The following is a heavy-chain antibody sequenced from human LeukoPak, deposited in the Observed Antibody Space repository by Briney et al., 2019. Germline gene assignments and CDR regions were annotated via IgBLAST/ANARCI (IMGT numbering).Heavy chain of an antibody. V-gene: IGHV3-21*01. J-gene: IGHJ4*02. CDR2: ISSSMSYI. Sequence: GGSLRLSCAASGFTFSSYSMNWVRQAPGKGLEWVSSISSSMSYIYYADSVKGRFTISRDKAKNSLYLQMNSLRAQDTAVYYCARGTLGYCSGGSCYYWGQGTLVTVSS. CDR3: ARGTLGYCSGGSCYY. CDR1: GFTFSSYS. D-gene: IGHD2-15*01.